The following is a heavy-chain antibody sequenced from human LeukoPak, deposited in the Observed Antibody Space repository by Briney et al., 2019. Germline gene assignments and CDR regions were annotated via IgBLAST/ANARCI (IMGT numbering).Heavy chain of an antibody. CDR1: GYTFTGYY. CDR3: ARERVINREYYFDY. Sequence: ASVKVSCKASGYTFTGYYMHWVRQAPGQGLEWMGWINPNSGGTSYAQKFQGRVTMTRDMSTSTVYMELSSLRSEDTAVYYCARERVINREYYFDYWGQGTLVTVSS. V-gene: IGHV1-2*02. CDR2: INPNSGGT. J-gene: IGHJ4*02.